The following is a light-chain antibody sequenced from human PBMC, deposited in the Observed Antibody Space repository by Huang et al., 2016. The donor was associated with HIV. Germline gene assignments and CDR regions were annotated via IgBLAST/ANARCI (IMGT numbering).Light chain of an antibody. CDR1: QDISNY. V-gene: IGKV1-33*01. J-gene: IGKJ2*03. Sequence: DIQMTQSPSSLSASIGDRVTITCLASQDISNYLNWYQQKPGKAPKLLLYDATNSEAGVPSRFSGSGSGTDFTLTISRLQPEDFATYYCQQFDNVPYSFGQGTRLEIK. CDR2: DAT. CDR3: QQFDNVPYS.